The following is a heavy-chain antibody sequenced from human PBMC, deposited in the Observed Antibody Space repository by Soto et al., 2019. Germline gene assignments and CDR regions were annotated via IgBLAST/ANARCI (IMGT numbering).Heavy chain of an antibody. CDR2: IIPIFGTA. CDR3: VRVVAIPGYPDH. J-gene: IGHJ4*02. CDR1: GGTFSSYA. V-gene: IGHV1-69*13. Sequence: SVKVSCKASGGTFSSYAISWVRQAPGQGLEWMGGIIPIFGTANYAQKFQGRVTITADESTSTAYMELSSLRSEDTAVYYCVRVVAIPGYPDHWGQGTLVTVSS. D-gene: IGHD5-12*01.